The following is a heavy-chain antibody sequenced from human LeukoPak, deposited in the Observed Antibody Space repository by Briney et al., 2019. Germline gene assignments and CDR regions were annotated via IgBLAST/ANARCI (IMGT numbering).Heavy chain of an antibody. CDR3: ARDTLGSGAYYLNY. CDR1: AFTFGDYT. V-gene: IGHV3-49*04. CDR2: IRSKTYGGTT. J-gene: IGHJ4*02. Sequence: PGGSLRLSCTVSAFTFGDYTMTWVRQAPGKGLEWVGFIRSKTYGGTTEYAASVKGRFTISRDDSRSIAYLHMNSLKTEDTAVYFCARDTLGSGAYYLNYWGQGTPVTVSS. D-gene: IGHD1-26*01.